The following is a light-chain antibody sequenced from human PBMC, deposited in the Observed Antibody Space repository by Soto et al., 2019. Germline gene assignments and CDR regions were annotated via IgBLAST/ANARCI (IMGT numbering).Light chain of an antibody. V-gene: IGLV3-1*01. CDR1: KLGNKY. CDR2: QDI. Sequence: SYELTQPPSVSVSPGQTASITCSGHKLGNKYACWYQRKPGQSPVLVIYQDIKRPSGIPERFSGSNSGNTATLTISGTQAMDEADYCCQAWDSSTVVFGGGTQLTVL. CDR3: QAWDSSTVV. J-gene: IGLJ2*01.